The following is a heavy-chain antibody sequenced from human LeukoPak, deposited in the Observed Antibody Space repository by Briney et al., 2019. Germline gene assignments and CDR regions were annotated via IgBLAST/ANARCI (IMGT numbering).Heavy chain of an antibody. CDR3: ASIEGAHDAFDI. CDR1: GGSISSYY. J-gene: IGHJ3*02. D-gene: IGHD1-26*01. Sequence: SSETLSLTCTVSGGSISSYYWSWIRQPPGKGLEWIGYIYHSGSTYYNPSLKSRVTISVDRSKNQFSLKLSSVTAADTAVYYCASIEGAHDAFDIWGQGTMVTVSS. CDR2: IYHSGST. V-gene: IGHV4-59*12.